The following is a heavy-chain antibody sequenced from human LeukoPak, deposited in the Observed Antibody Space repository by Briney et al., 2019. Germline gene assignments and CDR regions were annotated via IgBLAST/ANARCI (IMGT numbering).Heavy chain of an antibody. CDR3: ARVKTDYGDYVVDY. J-gene: IGHJ4*02. D-gene: IGHD4-17*01. V-gene: IGHV4-34*01. CDR1: GGSFSGYY. CDR2: INHSGST. Sequence: SETLSLTCAVYGGSFSGYYWSWIRQPPGKGLEWIGEINHSGSTNYNPSLKSRVTISVDTSKNQFSLKLSSVTAADTAVYYCARVKTDYGDYVVDYWGQGTLVTVSS.